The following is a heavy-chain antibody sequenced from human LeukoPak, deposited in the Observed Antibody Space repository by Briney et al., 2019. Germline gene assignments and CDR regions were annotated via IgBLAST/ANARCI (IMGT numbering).Heavy chain of an antibody. CDR2: ISGSGGST. Sequence: PGGSLRLSCAASGFTFSSYAMSWVRQAPGKGLEWVSAISGSGGSTYYADSVKGRFTISRDNSKNTLYLQMNSLRAEDTAVYYCAKAGVEQQLVTLPFDYWGQGTLVTVSS. D-gene: IGHD6-13*01. V-gene: IGHV3-23*01. J-gene: IGHJ4*02. CDR3: AKAGVEQQLVTLPFDY. CDR1: GFTFSSYA.